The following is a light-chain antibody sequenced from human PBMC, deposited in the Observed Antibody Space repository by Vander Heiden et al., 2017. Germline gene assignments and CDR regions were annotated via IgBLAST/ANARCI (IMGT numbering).Light chain of an antibody. CDR2: DNH. Sequence: QSLFTQPPSVSAAPGQMVAISCSGSNSNIGKYFVSWYQHLPGTAPKLLIYDNHQRPSGIPDRLSGSKSGTSATLGITGLLTGDEGDYFCATWDDSLHAVVFGGGTKLTVL. J-gene: IGLJ3*02. V-gene: IGLV1-51*01. CDR1: NSNIGKYF. CDR3: ATWDDSLHAVV.